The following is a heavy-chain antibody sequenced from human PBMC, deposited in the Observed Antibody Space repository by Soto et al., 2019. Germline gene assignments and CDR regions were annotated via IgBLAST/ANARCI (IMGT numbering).Heavy chain of an antibody. V-gene: IGHV4-59*01. J-gene: IGHJ6*02. D-gene: IGHD2-2*01. CDR1: GYSISGFY. CDR2: INYSGTT. Sequence: SETLSLTCTVSGYSISGFYWSWIRQTPGQGLEWIGYINYSGTTNSNPSLKSRVTISVDTSKNQFSLKLSSVTAADTAVYYCARVDYCSSTSCYSSLDYYYYGMDVWGQGTTVTVSS. CDR3: ARVDYCSSTSCYSSLDYYYYGMDV.